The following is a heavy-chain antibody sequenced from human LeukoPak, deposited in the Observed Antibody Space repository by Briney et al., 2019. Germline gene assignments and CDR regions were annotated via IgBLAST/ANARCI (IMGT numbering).Heavy chain of an antibody. Sequence: ASVKVSCKASGYTFTSYGISWVRQAPGQGLEWMGWISAYNGNTNYAQKLQGRVTMTTDTSTSTAYLELRSLRSDDTAVYYCARPGIAVADDYFDYWGQGTLVTVSS. V-gene: IGHV1-18*01. CDR2: ISAYNGNT. CDR1: GYTFTSYG. J-gene: IGHJ4*02. D-gene: IGHD6-19*01. CDR3: ARPGIAVADDYFDY.